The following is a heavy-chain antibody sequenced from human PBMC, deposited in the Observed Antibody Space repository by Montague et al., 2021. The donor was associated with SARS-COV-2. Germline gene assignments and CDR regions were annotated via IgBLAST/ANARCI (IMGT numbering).Heavy chain of an antibody. J-gene: IGHJ6*02. D-gene: IGHD5-18*01. CDR1: GGSIRSYY. CDR3: ARAPDVDTAMVIYYYGMDV. CDR2: IYTSGST. Sequence: SETLSLTCEVSGGSIRSYYWSWIRQPAGKGLEWIGRIYTSGSTNYNPSLKSRVTISVDTSKNQFSLKLSSVTAADTAVYYCARAPDVDTAMVIYYYGMDVWGQGTTVTVSS. V-gene: IGHV4-4*07.